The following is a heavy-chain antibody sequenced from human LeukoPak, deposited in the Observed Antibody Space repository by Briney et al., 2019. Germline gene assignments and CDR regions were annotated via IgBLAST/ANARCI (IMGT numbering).Heavy chain of an antibody. J-gene: IGHJ4*02. CDR1: GASMRDHY. CDR2: MYYMLNA. CDR3: ATSFRSGWGFDS. V-gene: IGHV4-59*11. D-gene: IGHD6-19*01. Sequence: SETLSLTCAVSGASMRDHYWTWIRQPPGKGLEWIGSMYYMLNANSYNPSLKSRVSISVDTPDNQFSLKLKSVTAADTAVYYCATSFRSGWGFDSWGQGILVAVSS.